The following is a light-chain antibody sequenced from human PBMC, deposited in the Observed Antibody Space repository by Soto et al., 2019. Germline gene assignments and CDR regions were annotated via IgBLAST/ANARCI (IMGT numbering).Light chain of an antibody. CDR3: SSYAGKNNVVV. Sequence: QSALTQPPSASGSPGQTVTISCTGTSSDVGNYNFVSWYQKHPGKAPKLMMYVVSQRPSGVPDRFSGSKSGNTASLTVSGLQAEDEADYYCSSYAGKNNVVVFGGGTKLTVL. CDR1: SSDVGNYNF. V-gene: IGLV2-8*01. J-gene: IGLJ2*01. CDR2: VVS.